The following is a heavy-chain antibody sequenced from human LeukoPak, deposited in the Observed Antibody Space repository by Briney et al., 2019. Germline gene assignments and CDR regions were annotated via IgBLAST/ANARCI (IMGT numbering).Heavy chain of an antibody. CDR3: AKRLGDPRAFDY. D-gene: IGHD2-21*02. Sequence: SGGSLRLSCAASGFTFSNYAMSWVRQAPGKGLEWVSGISGTSGTINYAAPVKGRFTISRDNSKNTLYLQINSLRVDDMAVYYCAKRLGDPRAFDYWGQGTLVTVSS. CDR2: ISGTSGTI. CDR1: GFTFSNYA. V-gene: IGHV3-23*01. J-gene: IGHJ4*02.